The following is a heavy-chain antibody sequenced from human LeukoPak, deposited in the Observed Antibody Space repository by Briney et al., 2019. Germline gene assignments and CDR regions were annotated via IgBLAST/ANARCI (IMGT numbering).Heavy chain of an antibody. CDR1: GGSISSSSYY. Sequence: SETLSLTCTVSGGSISSSSYYWGWIRQPPGKGLEWIGSIYYSGSTYYNPSLKSRVTISVDTSKNQFSLKLSSVTAADTAVYYCARDRIRFGELLYSEYYFDYWGQGTLVTVSS. CDR3: ARDRIRFGELLYSEYYFDY. J-gene: IGHJ4*02. D-gene: IGHD3-10*01. V-gene: IGHV4-39*02. CDR2: IYYSGST.